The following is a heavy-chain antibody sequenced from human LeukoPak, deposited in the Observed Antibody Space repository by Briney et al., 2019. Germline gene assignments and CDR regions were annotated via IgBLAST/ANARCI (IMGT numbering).Heavy chain of an antibody. CDR2: IYYSGST. Sequence: SGTLSLTCTVSVGSISSYYWSWIRQPPGKGLEWIGYIYYSGSTNYNPSLKSRVTISVDTSKNQFSLKLSSVTAADTAVYYCARVRLTNWFDPWGQGTLVTVSS. J-gene: IGHJ5*02. CDR3: ARVRLTNWFDP. V-gene: IGHV4-59*08. CDR1: VGSISSYY.